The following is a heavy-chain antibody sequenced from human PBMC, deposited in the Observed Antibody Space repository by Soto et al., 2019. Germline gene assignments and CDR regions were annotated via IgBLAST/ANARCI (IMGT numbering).Heavy chain of an antibody. CDR1: GFTFSSYE. D-gene: IGHD3-3*01. J-gene: IGHJ3*02. CDR2: ISSSGSTI. Sequence: PVGSLRLSCAASGFTFSSYEMNWVRQAPGKGLEWVSYISSSGSTIYYADSVKGRFTISRDNAKNSLYLQMNSLRAEDTAVYYCARDMYYDFWSGYSPRDAFDIWGQGTMVTVSS. V-gene: IGHV3-48*03. CDR3: ARDMYYDFWSGYSPRDAFDI.